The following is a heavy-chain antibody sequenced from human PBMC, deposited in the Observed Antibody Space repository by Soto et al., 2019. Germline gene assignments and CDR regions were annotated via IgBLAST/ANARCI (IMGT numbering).Heavy chain of an antibody. Sequence: QVQLQESGPGLVKPSQTLSLTCNVSGVSISTGDCYWSWIRQHPGKGLAWIGYIYNIGSPYYTPSLRGRVTISVDTSKNQFSLRLSSVTAADTAVYFCACRVTRPRGFFHRWGQGTLVTVSS. CDR1: GVSISTGDCY. V-gene: IGHV4-31*03. J-gene: IGHJ1*01. CDR2: IYNIGSP. CDR3: ACRVTRPRGFFHR. D-gene: IGHD2-21*02.